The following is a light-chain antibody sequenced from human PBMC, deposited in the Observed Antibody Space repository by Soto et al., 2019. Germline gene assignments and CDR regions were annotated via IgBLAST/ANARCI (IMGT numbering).Light chain of an antibody. CDR2: DAS. CDR1: QTVNAW. V-gene: IGKV1-5*01. CDR3: QQYNTQSGT. J-gene: IGKJ1*01. Sequence: DIQMTQSPSTLSASLGDRVTITCRASQTVNAWLAWYQHKPGKAPKPLIYDASILESGVPARFSGSGSGTEFILTISSLQPDDVGTYYCQQYNTQSGTCGQGTKVEIK.